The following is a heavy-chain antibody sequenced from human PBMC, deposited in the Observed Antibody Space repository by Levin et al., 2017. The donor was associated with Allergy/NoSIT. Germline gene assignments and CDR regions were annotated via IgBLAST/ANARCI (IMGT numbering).Heavy chain of an antibody. CDR3: ARDWVGTAGYGYGRHFDS. D-gene: IGHD5-18*01. Sequence: SQTLSLTCTVSGGSISSSGYSWAWIRQPPGKGLEWIGDVYYSGRTEYNPSLKSRVTISIDTSRNGFSLKLSSVTAADTAVYSCARDWVGTAGYGYGRHFDSWGQGTLVTVSS. V-gene: IGHV4-39*07. CDR1: GGSISSSGYS. J-gene: IGHJ4*02. CDR2: VYYSGRT.